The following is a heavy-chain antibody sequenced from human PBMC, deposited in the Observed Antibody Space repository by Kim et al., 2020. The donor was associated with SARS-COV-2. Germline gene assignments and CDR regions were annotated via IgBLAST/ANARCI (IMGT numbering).Heavy chain of an antibody. Sequence: GGSLRLSCAASGFTFSSYGMHWVRQAPGKGLEWVAVISYDGSNKYYADSVKGRFTISRDNSKNTLYLQMNSLRAEDTAVYYCAKEATAARPGIDYWGQGTLVTVSS. CDR1: GFTFSSYG. CDR3: AKEATAARPGIDY. J-gene: IGHJ4*02. CDR2: ISYDGSNK. V-gene: IGHV3-30*18. D-gene: IGHD6-6*01.